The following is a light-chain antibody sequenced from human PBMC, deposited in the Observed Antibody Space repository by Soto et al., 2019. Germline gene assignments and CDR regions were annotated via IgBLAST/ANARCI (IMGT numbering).Light chain of an antibody. CDR3: QQYNNWPPWT. CDR2: NTS. V-gene: IGKV3-15*01. J-gene: IGKJ1*01. Sequence: EIVMTQSPATLSVSPGERATLSCRASQSVSSNLAWHQQKPGQAPRLLIYNTSTRTTGIPARFSGGGSGTEFTLTISSLQSEDSAVYYCQQYNNWPPWTFGQGTKVDIK. CDR1: QSVSSN.